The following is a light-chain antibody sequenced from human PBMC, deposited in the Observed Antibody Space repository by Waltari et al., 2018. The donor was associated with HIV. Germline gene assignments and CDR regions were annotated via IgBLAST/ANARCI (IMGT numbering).Light chain of an antibody. V-gene: IGLV1-44*01. J-gene: IGLJ3*02. CDR1: SPNIGSNT. Sequence: QSVLTQPPSVSGTPGQRVTITCSGASPNIGSNTVNWFQLLPGTAPKLLIYTVNQRPSGVPDRFSGSKSGTSASLAISGLQSEDEADYFCAAWDDSLNGLWVFGGGTKLTVL. CDR2: TVN. CDR3: AAWDDSLNGLWV.